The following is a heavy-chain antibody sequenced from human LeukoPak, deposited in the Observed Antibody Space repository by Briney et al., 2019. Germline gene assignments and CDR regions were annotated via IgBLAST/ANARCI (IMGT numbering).Heavy chain of an antibody. J-gene: IGHJ4*02. Sequence: ASVKVSCKAPGYTFTSYVMHWVRQAPGQRLEWMGWINAGNGNTKYSQKFQGRVTITRDTSASTAYMELSSLRSEDTAVYYCATERGGNFYFDYWGQGILVTVSS. D-gene: IGHD4-23*01. CDR1: GYTFTSYV. CDR2: INAGNGNT. V-gene: IGHV1-3*01. CDR3: ATERGGNFYFDY.